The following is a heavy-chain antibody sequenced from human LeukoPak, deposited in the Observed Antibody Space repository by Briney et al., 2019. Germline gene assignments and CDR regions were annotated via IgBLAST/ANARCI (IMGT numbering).Heavy chain of an antibody. CDR3: ARTLLDIVVVPAAMNRYYYYGMDV. D-gene: IGHD2-2*01. CDR1: GYTFTGYY. CDR2: INPNSGGT. V-gene: IGHV1-2*02. J-gene: IGHJ6*02. Sequence: ASVKVSGKASGYTFTGYYMHWVRQAPGQGLEWMGWINPNSGGTNYAQKFQGRVTMTRDTSISTAYMELSRLRSDDTAVYYCARTLLDIVVVPAAMNRYYYYGMDVWGQGTTVTVSS.